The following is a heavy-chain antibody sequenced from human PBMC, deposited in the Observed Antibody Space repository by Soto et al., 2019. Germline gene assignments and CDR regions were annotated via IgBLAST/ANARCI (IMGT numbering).Heavy chain of an antibody. CDR1: GYTFTGYY. CDR3: ATEYGSGSLGFDY. Sequence: QVQLVQSGAEVKKPGASAKVSCKASGYTFTGYYMHWVRQAPGQGLEWMGWINPNSGGTNYAQKFQGWVTMTRDTSISTAYMELSRLRSDDTAVYYCATEYGSGSLGFDYWGQGTLVTVSS. CDR2: INPNSGGT. V-gene: IGHV1-2*04. J-gene: IGHJ4*02. D-gene: IGHD3-10*01.